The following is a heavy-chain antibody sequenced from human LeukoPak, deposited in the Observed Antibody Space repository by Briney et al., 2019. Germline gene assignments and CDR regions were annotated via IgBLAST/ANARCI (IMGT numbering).Heavy chain of an antibody. CDR1: GFTFSAYW. J-gene: IGHJ4*02. V-gene: IGHV3-7*01. Sequence: GESLRLSCAASGFTFSAYWMTWVRQAPGKGLEWVAIINEGGGLKYYVDSVKGRFTISRDNAKNSLYLQMNRLRAEDTAVYYCARERWFGELFTPSIDYWGQGTLVTVSS. CDR2: INEGGGLK. D-gene: IGHD3-10*01. CDR3: ARERWFGELFTPSIDY.